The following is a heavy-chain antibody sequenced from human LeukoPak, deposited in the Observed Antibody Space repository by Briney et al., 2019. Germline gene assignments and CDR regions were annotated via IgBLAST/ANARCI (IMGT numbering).Heavy chain of an antibody. D-gene: IGHD2-21*02. CDR1: GFTFSSYA. J-gene: IGHJ6*02. CDR3: ARDRGDSPGYYYGMDV. CDR2: ISYDGSNK. Sequence: GRSLRLSCAASGFTFSSYAMHWVRQAPGKGLEWVAVISYDGSNKYYADSVKGRFTISRDNSKNTLYLQMNSLRAEDTAVYYCARDRGDSPGYYYGMDVWGQGTTVTVSS. V-gene: IGHV3-30-3*01.